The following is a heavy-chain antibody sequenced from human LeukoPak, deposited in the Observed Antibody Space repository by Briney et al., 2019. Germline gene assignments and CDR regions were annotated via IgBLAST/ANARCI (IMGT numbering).Heavy chain of an antibody. CDR3: ASGYYYDSSGLIDY. Sequence: ASVKVSCKASGYTFTGYYMHWVRQAPGQGLEWMGRIIPILGIANYAQKFQGRVTITADKSTSTAYMELSSLRSEDTAVYYCASGYYYDSSGLIDYWGQGTLVTVSS. J-gene: IGHJ4*02. CDR2: IIPILGIA. V-gene: IGHV1-69*02. CDR1: GYTFTGYY. D-gene: IGHD3-22*01.